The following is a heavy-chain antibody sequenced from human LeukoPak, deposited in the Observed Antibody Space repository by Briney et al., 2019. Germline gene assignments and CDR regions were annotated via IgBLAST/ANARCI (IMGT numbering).Heavy chain of an antibody. J-gene: IGHJ4*02. D-gene: IGHD5-18*01. CDR2: INHSGGT. CDR1: GFTVSSNY. Sequence: GSLRLSCAASGFTVSSNYMSWIRQPPGKGLEWIGEINHSGGTNYNPSLKSRVTISVDTSKNQFSLKLSSVTAADTAVYYCARGGSYGITTLDYWGQGTLVTVSS. V-gene: IGHV4-34*01. CDR3: ARGGSYGITTLDY.